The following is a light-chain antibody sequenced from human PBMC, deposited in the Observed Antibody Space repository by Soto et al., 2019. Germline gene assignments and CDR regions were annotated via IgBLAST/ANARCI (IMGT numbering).Light chain of an antibody. CDR2: GAS. Sequence: EIVMTQSPATLSVSPGERATLSCRASQSVTTNLAWYQQKPGQAPRLLIYGASTRATGVPARFSGSRSGTEFPLTISSLQSQDLAVEYCRQFHIWPLLTFVPGTKVELK. CDR3: RQFHIWPLLT. J-gene: IGKJ3*01. V-gene: IGKV3-15*01. CDR1: QSVTTN.